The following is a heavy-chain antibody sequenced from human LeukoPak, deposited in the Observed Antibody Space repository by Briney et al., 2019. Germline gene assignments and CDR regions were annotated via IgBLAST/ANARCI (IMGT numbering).Heavy chain of an antibody. CDR1: GFTFSSYG. J-gene: IGHJ4*02. V-gene: IGHV3-30*18. D-gene: IGHD1-1*01. Sequence: PGRSPRLPCAASGFTFSSYGMHWVRQAPGKGLEWVAVISYDGSNKYYADSVKGRFTISRDNSKNTLYLQMNSLRAEDMAVYYCAKGPPPYILTSNLDYWGQGTLVTVSS. CDR3: AKGPPPYILTSNLDY. CDR2: ISYDGSNK.